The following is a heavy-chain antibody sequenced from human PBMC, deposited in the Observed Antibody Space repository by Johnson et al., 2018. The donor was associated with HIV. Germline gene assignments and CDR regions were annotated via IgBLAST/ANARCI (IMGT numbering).Heavy chain of an antibody. Sequence: VQLVESGGGLVQPGGSLRLSCAASGFTFSRYWMSWVRQAPGKGLEWVAKIKQDGSEKYYVDSVKGRFTISRDNAKNSLYLQMNSLRAEDTAVYYCAKASSNSNFDAFDIWGQGTMVTVSS. CDR3: AKASSNSNFDAFDI. CDR1: GFTFSRYW. V-gene: IGHV3-7*01. CDR2: IKQDGSEK. J-gene: IGHJ3*02. D-gene: IGHD3-3*02.